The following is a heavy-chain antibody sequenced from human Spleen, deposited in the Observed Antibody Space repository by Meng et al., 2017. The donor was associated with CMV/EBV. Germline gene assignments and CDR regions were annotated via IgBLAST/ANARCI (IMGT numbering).Heavy chain of an antibody. V-gene: IGHV3-30*02. CDR2: IRYDGSNK. CDR3: VRVFRQYGMDV. J-gene: IGHJ6*02. D-gene: IGHD2/OR15-2a*01. CDR1: GLSFSAYG. Sequence: GGSLRLSCAASGLSFSAYGMNWVRQAPGKGLEWVKFIRYDGSNKEYADPVRGRFTISRANPKNTLYLQMNSLRAEDTAVYYCVRVFRQYGMDVWGLGTTVTVSS.